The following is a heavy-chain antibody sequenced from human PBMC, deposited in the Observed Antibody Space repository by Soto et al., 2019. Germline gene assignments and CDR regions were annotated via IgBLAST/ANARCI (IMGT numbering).Heavy chain of an antibody. CDR1: GGSISSYY. D-gene: IGHD3-3*01. V-gene: IGHV4-59*01. CDR3: ARVGITIFGVAPHWFDP. Sequence: SETLSLTCTVSGGSISSYYWSWIRQPPGKGLEWIGYNYYSGSTNYNPSLKSRVTISVDTSKNQFSLKLSSVTAADTAVYYCARVGITIFGVAPHWFDPWGQGTLVTVS. J-gene: IGHJ5*02. CDR2: NYYSGST.